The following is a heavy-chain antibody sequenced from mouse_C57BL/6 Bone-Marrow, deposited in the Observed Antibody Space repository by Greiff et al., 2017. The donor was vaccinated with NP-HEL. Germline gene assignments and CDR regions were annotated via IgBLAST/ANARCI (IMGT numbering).Heavy chain of an antibody. CDR2: IDPSDSET. V-gene: IGHV1-52*01. D-gene: IGHD1-1*01. CDR1: GYTFTSYW. CDR3: ARRDYGSSTWYFDV. Sequence: VQLQQPGAELVRPGSSVKLSCKASGYTFTSYWMHWVKQRPIQGLEWIGNIDPSDSETHYNQKFKDKATLTVDKSSSTAYMQLSSLTSEDSAVYYCARRDYGSSTWYFDVWGTGTTVTVSS. J-gene: IGHJ1*03.